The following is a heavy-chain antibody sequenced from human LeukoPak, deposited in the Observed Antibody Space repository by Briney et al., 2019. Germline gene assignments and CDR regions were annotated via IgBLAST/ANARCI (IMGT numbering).Heavy chain of an antibody. J-gene: IGHJ3*02. CDR1: GLTFSSYA. D-gene: IGHD2-15*01. CDR3: AKSLDIDRRPGAFDI. CDR2: ISGSGGST. V-gene: IGHV3-23*01. Sequence: PGGSLRLSCAASGLTFSSYAMSWGRHAPGKGLEWVSHISGSGGSTYYADSVKGRFTISRDNSKNTLYLQMNSLRAEDTAVYYCAKSLDIDRRPGAFDIWGQGTMVTVSS.